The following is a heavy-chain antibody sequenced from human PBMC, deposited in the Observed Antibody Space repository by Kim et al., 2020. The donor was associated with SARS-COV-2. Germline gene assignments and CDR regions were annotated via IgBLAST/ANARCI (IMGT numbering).Heavy chain of an antibody. V-gene: IGHV3-7*01. Sequence: GGSLRLSCAASGFTFSSYWMTWVRQAPGKGLEWVANINQGGTEKYYVDSVKGRFTISRDNAKNSLFLDVNSLRVEDTAVYYCARTHYGDYVWGRGTLVTVSS. D-gene: IGHD4-17*01. CDR3: ARTHYGDYV. CDR1: GFTFSSYW. CDR2: INQGGTEK. J-gene: IGHJ4*02.